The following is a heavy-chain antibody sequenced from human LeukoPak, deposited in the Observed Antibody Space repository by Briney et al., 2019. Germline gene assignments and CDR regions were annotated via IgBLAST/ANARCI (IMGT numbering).Heavy chain of an antibody. J-gene: IGHJ4*02. CDR2: IHYGGTA. V-gene: IGHV4-59*08. Sequence: PSETLSLTCTVSGASISGFYWSWLRQPPGKRLEWTAHIHYGGTAVYSPSLQSRVTISLDTSKNQFSLNLMSVTAADTALYYCARHYNSGTFPLDYWGQGTLVTVSS. CDR1: GASISGFY. CDR3: ARHYNSGTFPLDY. D-gene: IGHD3-10*01.